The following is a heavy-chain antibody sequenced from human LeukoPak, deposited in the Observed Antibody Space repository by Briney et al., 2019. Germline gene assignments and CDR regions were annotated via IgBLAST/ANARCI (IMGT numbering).Heavy chain of an antibody. D-gene: IGHD6-13*01. J-gene: IGHJ6*02. V-gene: IGHV4-31*03. CDR2: IYYSGST. CDR1: VGSISSGGYY. CDR3: ARLAGPHYYYYAMDV. Sequence: SVPLSLLCTVSVGSISSGGYYWTWIRQHPGKVLEWIWYIYYSGSTYYNPSLKSRVTISEETSKNQFSLKLSSATAAEPAVYYRARLAGPHYYYYAMDVWGQGTTVTVPS.